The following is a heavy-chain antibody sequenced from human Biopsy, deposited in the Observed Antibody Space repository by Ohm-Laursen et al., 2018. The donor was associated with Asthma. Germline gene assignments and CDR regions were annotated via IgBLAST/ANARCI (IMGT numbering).Heavy chain of an antibody. D-gene: IGHD3-9*01. CDR1: GYNFISFA. V-gene: IGHV1-3*04. Sequence: SSVKVSCKAPGYNFISFAIHWVRQAPGQRLEWMGWVNTGNGDTKYSQKFQGRVTITRDTSASTAYMELRSLRSEDTATYYCATPYYDFLTGQVKDVFGVWGQGTLVTVSS. J-gene: IGHJ3*01. CDR2: VNTGNGDT. CDR3: ATPYYDFLTGQVKDVFGV.